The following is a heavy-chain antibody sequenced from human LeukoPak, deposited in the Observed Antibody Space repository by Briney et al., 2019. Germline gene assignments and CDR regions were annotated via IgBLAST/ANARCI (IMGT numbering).Heavy chain of an antibody. Sequence: GGSLRLSCEASGFTFSSYAMSWVRQAPGKGLEWVSAISGSGGSTYYADSVKGRFTISRDNSKNTLYLQMNSLRAEDTAVYYCAKDNTIFGVVSHAFDIWGQGTMVTVSS. CDR1: GFTFSSYA. J-gene: IGHJ3*02. D-gene: IGHD3-3*01. V-gene: IGHV3-23*01. CDR2: ISGSGGST. CDR3: AKDNTIFGVVSHAFDI.